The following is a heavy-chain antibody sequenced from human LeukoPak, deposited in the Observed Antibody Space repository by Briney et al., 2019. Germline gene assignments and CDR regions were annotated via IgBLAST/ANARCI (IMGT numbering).Heavy chain of an antibody. V-gene: IGHV6-1*01. Sequence: SQTLSLTCAISGDSVSSNSAAWNWIRQSPSRGLEWLGRTYYGSKWYNDYAVSVKSRITINPDTSKNQFSLQLNSVTPEDTAVYYCTRDWHIPTTRKLPKSGYDFKALGGIDYWGQGTLVTVSS. D-gene: IGHD5-12*01. J-gene: IGHJ4*02. CDR2: TYYGSKWYN. CDR1: GDSVSSNSAA. CDR3: TRDWHIPTTRKLPKSGYDFKALGGIDY.